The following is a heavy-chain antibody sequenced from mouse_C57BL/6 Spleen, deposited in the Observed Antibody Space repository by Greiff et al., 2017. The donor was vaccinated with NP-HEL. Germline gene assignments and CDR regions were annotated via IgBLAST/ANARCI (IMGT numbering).Heavy chain of an antibody. CDR3: ARPYYYGTPWFAY. CDR1: GFTFTDYY. D-gene: IGHD1-1*01. V-gene: IGHV7-3*01. Sequence: EVKLEESGGGLVQPGGSLSLSCAASGFTFTDYYMSWVRQPPGKALEWLGFIRNKANGYTTEYSASVKGRFTISRDNSQSILYLQMNALRAEDSATYYCARPYYYGTPWFAYWGQGTLVTVSA. J-gene: IGHJ3*01. CDR2: IRNKANGYTT.